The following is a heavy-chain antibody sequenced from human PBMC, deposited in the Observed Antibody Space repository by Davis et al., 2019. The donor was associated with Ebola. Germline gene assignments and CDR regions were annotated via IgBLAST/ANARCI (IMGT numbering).Heavy chain of an antibody. Sequence: GSLRLSCTVSGGSVNSGSYYWTWIRQPPGKGLEWIGNVYYSGTTTYNPSLKSPVTISVDTSETQFSLNLISVTAADTAVYYCARDYWATEGAFDVWGQGTLVTVSS. CDR1: GGSVNSGSYY. V-gene: IGHV4-61*01. J-gene: IGHJ3*01. D-gene: IGHD2-8*02. CDR2: VYYSGTT. CDR3: ARDYWATEGAFDV.